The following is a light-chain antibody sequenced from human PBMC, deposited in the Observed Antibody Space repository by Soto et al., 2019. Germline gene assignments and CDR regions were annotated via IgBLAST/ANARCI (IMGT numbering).Light chain of an antibody. CDR3: QQYGSSPPIT. CDR2: GAS. V-gene: IGKV3-20*01. CDR1: QSVSSSY. Sequence: EIVSTHYPCTHSLRPGQSASLPCRAIQSVSSSYLAWYQQKPGQAPRLLIYGASSRASCIPDRFSGSGSGTDFTLTISRLEPQDFAVYYCQQYGSSPPITFGQGTLLEIK. J-gene: IGKJ5*01.